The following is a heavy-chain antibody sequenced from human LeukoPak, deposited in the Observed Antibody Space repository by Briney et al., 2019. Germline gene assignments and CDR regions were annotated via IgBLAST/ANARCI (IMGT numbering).Heavy chain of an antibody. CDR1: GFTFSSYA. CDR2: ISYDGSNK. J-gene: IGHJ6*03. CDR3: ARGIKAARYYYYYYYMDV. D-gene: IGHD6-6*01. Sequence: GGSLRLSCAASGFTFSSYAMHWVRQAPGKGLEWVAVISYDGSNKYYADSVKGRFTISRDNSKNTLYLQMNSLRAEDTAVYYCARGIKAARYYYYYYYMDVWGKGTTVTVSS. V-gene: IGHV3-30*04.